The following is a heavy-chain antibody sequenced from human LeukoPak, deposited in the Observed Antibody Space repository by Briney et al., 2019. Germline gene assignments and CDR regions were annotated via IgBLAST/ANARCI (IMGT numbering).Heavy chain of an antibody. CDR1: GFTFSTFA. CDR2: IIGGAGGT. V-gene: IGHV3-23*01. Sequence: GGSLRLSCEASGFTFSTFAMIWVRQAPGKGLEWVSGIIGGAGGTYYADSVKGRFTISRDNAKNTLYLQMNSLRAEDTAVYYCAHGSMYQLDYWGQGTLVTVSS. J-gene: IGHJ4*02. D-gene: IGHD2-2*01. CDR3: AHGSMYQLDY.